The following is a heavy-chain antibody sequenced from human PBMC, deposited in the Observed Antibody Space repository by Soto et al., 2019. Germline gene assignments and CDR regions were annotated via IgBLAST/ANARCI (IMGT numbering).Heavy chain of an antibody. V-gene: IGHV4-59*01. D-gene: IGHD3-3*01. CDR3: ARGLRFLEWFTASYYFDY. CDR1: GGAISSYY. CDR2: IYYSGST. Sequence: PLETLSLTCTVSGGAISSYYWSWIRQPPGKGLEWIGYIYYSGSTNYNPSLKSRVTISVDTSKDQFSLKLSSVTAADTAVYYCARGLRFLEWFTASYYFDYWGQGTLVTVSS. J-gene: IGHJ4*02.